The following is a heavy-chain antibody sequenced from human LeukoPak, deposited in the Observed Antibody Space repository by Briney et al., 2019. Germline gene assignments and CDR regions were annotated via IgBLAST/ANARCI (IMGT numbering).Heavy chain of an antibody. Sequence: SETLSLTCAVYGGSFSGYYWNWIRQPPGRGLEWIGEINHDRITHPSPSLKSRVTVSVDTSKNQFSLKLSSVTAADTAVYYCATLHSNHFDYWGQGTLVTVSS. J-gene: IGHJ4*02. D-gene: IGHD4-11*01. CDR2: INHDRIT. CDR1: GGSFSGYY. V-gene: IGHV4-34*01. CDR3: ATLHSNHFDY.